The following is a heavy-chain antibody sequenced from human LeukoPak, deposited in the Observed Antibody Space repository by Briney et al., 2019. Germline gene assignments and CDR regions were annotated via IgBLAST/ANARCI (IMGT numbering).Heavy chain of an antibody. D-gene: IGHD3-10*01. Sequence: GGSLRLSCAASGFTFTSYALSWVRQAPGKELEWVSTISGSGGYTYYADSVKGRFTISRDNSKNTLYLQMNSLRAEDPAVYYCAKVLSYGSGSYQPLDCWGQGALVTVSS. CDR3: AKVLSYGSGSYQPLDC. J-gene: IGHJ4*02. CDR1: GFTFTSYA. CDR2: ISGSGGYT. V-gene: IGHV3-23*01.